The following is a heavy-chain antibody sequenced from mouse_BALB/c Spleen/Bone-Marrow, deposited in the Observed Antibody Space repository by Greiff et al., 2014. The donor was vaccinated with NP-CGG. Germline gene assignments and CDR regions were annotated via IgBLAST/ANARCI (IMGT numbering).Heavy chain of an antibody. CDR1: GYTFTSYW. V-gene: IGHV1-7*01. CDR3: ARQITTVDYAMDY. CDR2: INPSTGYT. D-gene: IGHD1-1*01. J-gene: IGHJ4*01. Sequence: QVHVKQSGAELAKPGASVKMSCKASGYTFTSYWMHWVEQRPGQGLEWIGYINPSTGYTEYNQKFKDKATLTADKSSSTAYMQLSSLTSEDSAVYYCARQITTVDYAMDYWGQGTSVTVSS.